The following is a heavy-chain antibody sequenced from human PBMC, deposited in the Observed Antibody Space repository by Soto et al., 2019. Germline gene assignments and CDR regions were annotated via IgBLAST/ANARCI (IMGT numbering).Heavy chain of an antibody. J-gene: IGHJ4*02. Sequence: SVKVSCKASGGTFSSYAISWVRQAPGQGLEWMGGIIPIFGTANYAQKFQGRVTITADESTSTAYMELSSLRSEDTAVYYCARGGLRYFDWLPQYYFDYWGQGTLVTVSS. CDR1: GGTFSSYA. V-gene: IGHV1-69*13. CDR3: ARGGLRYFDWLPQYYFDY. CDR2: IIPIFGTA. D-gene: IGHD3-9*01.